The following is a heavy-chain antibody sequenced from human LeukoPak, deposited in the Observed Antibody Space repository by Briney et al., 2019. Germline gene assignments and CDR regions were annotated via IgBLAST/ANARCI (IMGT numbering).Heavy chain of an antibody. CDR3: AGGSYYGGIDY. CDR1: GYSFFTYG. CDR2: ISAYNGNT. V-gene: IGHV1-18*01. Sequence: ASVKVSCKASGYSFFTYGITWVRQAPGQGLEWMGWISAYNGNTNYAQKLQGRVTMTTDTSTSTAYMELRSLRSDDTAVYYCAGGSYYGGIDYWGQGTLVTVSS. D-gene: IGHD1-26*01. J-gene: IGHJ4*02.